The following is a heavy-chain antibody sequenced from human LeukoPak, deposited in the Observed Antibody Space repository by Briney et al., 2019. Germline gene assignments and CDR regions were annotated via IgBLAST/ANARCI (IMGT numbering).Heavy chain of an antibody. CDR1: GFIFSSYG. D-gene: IGHD2-21*02. CDR3: ATVRSCSGGDCYYLDY. V-gene: IGHV3-33*01. CDR2: IWYDGSNK. Sequence: GRSLRLSCAASGFIFSSYGMHWVRQAPGKGLEWVAVIWYDGSNKYYADSVKGRFTISRDNSKNTLYLQMNSLRAEDTAVYYCATVRSCSGGDCYYLDYWGQGTLVTVSS. J-gene: IGHJ4*02.